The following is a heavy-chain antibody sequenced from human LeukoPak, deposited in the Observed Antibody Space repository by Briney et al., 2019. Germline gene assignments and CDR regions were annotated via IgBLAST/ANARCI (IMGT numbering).Heavy chain of an antibody. V-gene: IGHV4-59*08. CDR2: ISYSGST. D-gene: IGHD6-13*01. CDR1: GGPINVYY. Sequence: TSETLSLTCTVSGGPINVYYWSWIRHPPGKGLEWIGYISYSGSTNYNPSLKSRVTISLDTSKNQVFLKLTSVTAADTAVYYCARSEQLIRTFDYWGQGTLVTVSS. J-gene: IGHJ4*02. CDR3: ARSEQLIRTFDY.